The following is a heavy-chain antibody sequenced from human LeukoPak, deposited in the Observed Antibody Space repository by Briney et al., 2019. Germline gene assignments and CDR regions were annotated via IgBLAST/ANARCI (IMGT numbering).Heavy chain of an antibody. CDR1: GGSISSYY. J-gene: IGHJ4*02. CDR2: IYYSGST. V-gene: IGHV4-59*08. D-gene: IGHD3-22*01. CDR3: ARLVYYDSSGYPD. Sequence: PSETLSLTCTVSGGSISSYYWSWIRQPPGKGLEWIGYIYYSGSTNYNPSLKSRVTISVDTSKNQFSLKLSSVTAAGTAVYYCARLVYYDSSGYPDWGQGTLVTVSS.